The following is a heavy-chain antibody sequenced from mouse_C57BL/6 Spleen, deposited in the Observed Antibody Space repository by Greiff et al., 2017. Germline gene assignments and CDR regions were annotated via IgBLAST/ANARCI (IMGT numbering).Heavy chain of an antibody. Sequence: VKLQESGPGLVAPSQSLSITCTVSGFSLTSYGVHWVRQPPGKGLEWLVVIWSDGSTTYNSALKSRLSISKDNSKSQVFLKMNSLQTDDTAMYYCARHADGSSEFAYWGQGTLVTVSA. CDR1: GFSLTSYG. J-gene: IGHJ3*01. V-gene: IGHV2-6-1*01. CDR2: IWSDGST. D-gene: IGHD1-1*01. CDR3: ARHADGSSEFAY.